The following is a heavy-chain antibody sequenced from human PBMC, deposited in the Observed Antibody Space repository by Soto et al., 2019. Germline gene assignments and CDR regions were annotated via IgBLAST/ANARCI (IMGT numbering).Heavy chain of an antibody. V-gene: IGHV4-34*01. CDR1: GGSFSGYY. CDR2: INHSGST. J-gene: IGHJ5*02. CDR3: ARGSWFGA. Sequence: QVQLQQWGAGLLKPSETLSLTCAVYGGSFSGYYWSWIRQPPGKGLEWIGEINHSGSTNYNPSLKSRVTISVDTSRIQFSLTLSSVTAADTAVYYCARGSWFGAWGQGTLVTVSS.